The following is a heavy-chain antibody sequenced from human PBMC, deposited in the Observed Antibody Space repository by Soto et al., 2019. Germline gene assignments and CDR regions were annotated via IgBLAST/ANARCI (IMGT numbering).Heavy chain of an antibody. J-gene: IGHJ6*02. D-gene: IGHD6-13*01. CDR1: GYTFTSYY. CDR2: INPSGGST. CDR3: ARDRRLVAAAGTGLNYYYYGMDV. V-gene: IGHV1-46*01. Sequence: ASVKVSCKASGYTFTSYYMHWVRQAPGQGLEWMGIINPSGGSTSYAQKFQGRVTMTRDTSTSTVYMELSSLRSEDTAVYYCARDRRLVAAAGTGLNYYYYGMDVWG.